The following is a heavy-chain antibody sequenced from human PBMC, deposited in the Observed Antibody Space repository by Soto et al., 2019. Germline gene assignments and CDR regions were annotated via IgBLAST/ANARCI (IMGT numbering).Heavy chain of an antibody. CDR1: GYSFTTYW. D-gene: IGHD6-6*01. V-gene: IGHV5-51*01. CDR3: ARQPRFSSSSDWLDP. J-gene: IGHJ5*02. Sequence: PGESLKISCKASGYSFTTYWIAWVRQMPGKGLEWMGIIYPGDSDTRYSPSFQGQVTISADKSITTAYLQWSSLKASDTAMYYCARQPRFSSSSDWLDPWGQGTPVTVSS. CDR2: IYPGDSDT.